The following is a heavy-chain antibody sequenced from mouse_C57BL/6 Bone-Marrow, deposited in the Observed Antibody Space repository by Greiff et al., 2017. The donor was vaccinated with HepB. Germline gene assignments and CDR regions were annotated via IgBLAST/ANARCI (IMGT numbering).Heavy chain of an antibody. Sequence: QVQLQQSGAELVKPGASVKLSCKASGYTFTSYWMQWVKQRPGQGLEWIGEIDPSDSYTNYNQKFKGKATLTVDTSSSTAYMQLSSLTSEDSAVYYCARGTWWLPWGQGTLVTVSA. CDR2: IDPSDSYT. CDR3: ARGTWWLP. V-gene: IGHV1-50*01. D-gene: IGHD2-3*01. CDR1: GYTFTSYW. J-gene: IGHJ3*01.